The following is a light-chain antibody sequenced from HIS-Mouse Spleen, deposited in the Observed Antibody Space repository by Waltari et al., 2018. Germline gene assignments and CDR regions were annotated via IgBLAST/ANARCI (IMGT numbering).Light chain of an antibody. J-gene: IGLJ2*01. CDR2: EVS. CDR3: SSYAGSNNVV. V-gene: IGLV2-8*01. Sequence: QSALTQPPSASGSPGQSVTISCTGTSSHVGGHNHVTWYQQHPGKAPQLMIYEVSKRPSGVPDRFSGSKSGNTASLTVSGLQAEDEADYYCSSYAGSNNVVFGGGTKLTVL. CDR1: SSHVGGHNH.